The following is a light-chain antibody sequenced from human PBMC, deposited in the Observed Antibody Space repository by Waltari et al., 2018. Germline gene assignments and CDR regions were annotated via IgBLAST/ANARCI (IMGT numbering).Light chain of an antibody. CDR2: EVS. V-gene: IGLV2-18*02. CDR1: RSDFGRYNR. CDR3: SSYTSSSIVV. J-gene: IGLJ2*01. Sequence: QSALTQPPSVSGSPGQSVTISCPGTRSDFGRYNRLSWYQQPPGTAPKLMIYEVSNRPSGVPDRFSGSKSGNTASLTISGLQAEDEADYYCSSYTSSSIVVFGGGTKLTVL.